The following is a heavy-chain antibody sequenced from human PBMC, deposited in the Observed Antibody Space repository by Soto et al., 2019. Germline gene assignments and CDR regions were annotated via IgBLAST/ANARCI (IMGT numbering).Heavy chain of an antibody. CDR2: LYTGGSA. V-gene: IGHV3-53*01. J-gene: IGHJ4*02. D-gene: IGHD3-9*01. CDR1: GFSVTDHY. Sequence: GGSLRLSCAASGFSVTDHYMTWVRQAPGKGLEWVSVLYTGGSAYYGDSVKGRFTISRDSSTNTLYLRMNSLKVGDTAFYFCARSFNDWTTYFDYWSEGTLVTVS. CDR3: ARSFNDWTTYFDY.